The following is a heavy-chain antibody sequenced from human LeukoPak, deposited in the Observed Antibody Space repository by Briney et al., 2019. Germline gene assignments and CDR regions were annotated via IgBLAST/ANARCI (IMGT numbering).Heavy chain of an antibody. CDR1: GYTFPSYF. CDR2: INPTGGST. Sequence: ASVKVSCKASGYTFPSYFMHWVRQAPGQGLEWMGIINPTGGSTAYAQKFQGRVTMTRDTSTSTVYMELSSLRSEDAAVYYCARDSGSGNNDYWGQGTLVTVSS. V-gene: IGHV1-46*01. D-gene: IGHD1-26*01. J-gene: IGHJ4*02. CDR3: ARDSGSGNNDY.